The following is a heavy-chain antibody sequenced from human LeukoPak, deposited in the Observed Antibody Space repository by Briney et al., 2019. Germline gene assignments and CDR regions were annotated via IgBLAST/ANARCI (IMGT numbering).Heavy chain of an antibody. CDR1: GFTFGDYA. D-gene: IGHD5-18*01. CDR2: IRSKGYGGTT. CDR3: TRDVRHSYGPPSDY. V-gene: IGHV3-49*04. Sequence: PGGSLRLSCKGSGFTFGDYAMSWVRQAPGKGLEWVGFIRSKGYGGTTEYAASVKGRFTISRDDFKSVAYLQMNSLITEDTAVYYCTRDVRHSYGPPSDYWGQGTLVIVSS. J-gene: IGHJ4*02.